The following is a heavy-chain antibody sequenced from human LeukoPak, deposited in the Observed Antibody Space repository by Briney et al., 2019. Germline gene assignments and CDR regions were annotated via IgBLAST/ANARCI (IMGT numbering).Heavy chain of an antibody. J-gene: IGHJ4*02. CDR2: ISSSGSTI. CDR3: ARGPSSPLTH. Sequence: PGGSLRLSCAASGFTFSSYEMNWVRQAPGKGLEWVSYISSSGSTIYYADSVKGRFTISRDNAKNSLYLQMDSLRVEDMAVYYCARGPSSPLTHWGQGTLVTVSS. D-gene: IGHD6-6*01. V-gene: IGHV3-48*03. CDR1: GFTFSSYE.